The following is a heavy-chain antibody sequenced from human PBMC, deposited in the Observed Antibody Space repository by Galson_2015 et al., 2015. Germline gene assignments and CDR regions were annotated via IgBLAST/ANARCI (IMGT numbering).Heavy chain of an antibody. CDR2: VYLSGST. Sequence: SETLSLTCVVSGDSINMNKWWSWVRQSPGKGLEWIGEVYLSGSTTYNPSLESRVTISVDQSTNRFSLRLSSVTAADTAIYYCARSTSATPWAFDIWGQGTLVAVSS. CDR1: GDSINMNKW. CDR3: ARSTSATPWAFDI. V-gene: IGHV4-4*02. D-gene: IGHD2-2*01. J-gene: IGHJ3*02.